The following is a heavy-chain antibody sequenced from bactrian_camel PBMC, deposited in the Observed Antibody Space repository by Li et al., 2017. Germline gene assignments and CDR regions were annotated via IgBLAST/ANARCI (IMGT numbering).Heavy chain of an antibody. Sequence: VQLVESGGGSVQLGGSLTLSCTISGYNAGRNCISWFRQAPGKERELVASIYALSGGTKYVDAVKDRFLVTRDNAKNTVNLQMNSLKPEDTAMYYCAARITWACPRSDWTGTIFRYWGQGTQVTVS. J-gene: IGHJ6*01. D-gene: IGHD1*01. CDR3: AARITWACPRSDWTGTIFRY. CDR1: GYNAGRNC. V-gene: IGHV3S40*01. CDR2: IYALSGGT.